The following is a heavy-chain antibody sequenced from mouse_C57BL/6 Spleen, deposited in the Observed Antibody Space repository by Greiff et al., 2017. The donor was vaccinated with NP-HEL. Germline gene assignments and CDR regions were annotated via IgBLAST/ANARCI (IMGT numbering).Heavy chain of an antibody. D-gene: IGHD2-1*01. V-gene: IGHV14-2*01. CDR1: GFNIKDYY. J-gene: IGHJ1*03. Sequence: EVQLQQSGAELVKPGASVKLSCTASGFNIKDYYMHWVKQRTEQGLEWIGRIDPEDGETKYAPKFQGKATITADTSSNTAYLQLSSLTSEDTAVYYCARGAYGNSPWYFDVWGTGTTVTVSS. CDR3: ARGAYGNSPWYFDV. CDR2: IDPEDGET.